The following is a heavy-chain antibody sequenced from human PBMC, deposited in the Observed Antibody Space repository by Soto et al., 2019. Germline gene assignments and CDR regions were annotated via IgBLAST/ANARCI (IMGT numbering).Heavy chain of an antibody. J-gene: IGHJ6*03. V-gene: IGHV3-64*01. D-gene: IGHD1-7*01. CDR1: GFTFSSYA. CDR2: ISSNGGSP. CDR3: AGGPLWNYTNYYYYSMDV. Sequence: EVQLVESGGGLVQPGGSLRLSCAASGFTFSSYAMHWVRQAPGKGLEHVAAISSNGGSPYYLNSVKARFTISRDNSKNTVYLQMGSLRSDDTAAYFCAGGPLWNYTNYYYYSMDVWGTGTTVTVSS.